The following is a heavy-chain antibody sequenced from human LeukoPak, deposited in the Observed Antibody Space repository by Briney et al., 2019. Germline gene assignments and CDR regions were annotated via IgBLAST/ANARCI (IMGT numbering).Heavy chain of an antibody. Sequence: PSETLSLTCTVSGRSISLYYWSWIRQPPGKGLEWIGYFYDTRSPKYDPSLERRVTISVDMSGNQFSLNLTSVTAADTAVYYCARGRGSLTYWGQGTLATVSS. CDR1: GRSISLYY. CDR3: ARGRGSLTY. CDR2: FYDTRSP. V-gene: IGHV4-59*01. J-gene: IGHJ4*02. D-gene: IGHD3-10*01.